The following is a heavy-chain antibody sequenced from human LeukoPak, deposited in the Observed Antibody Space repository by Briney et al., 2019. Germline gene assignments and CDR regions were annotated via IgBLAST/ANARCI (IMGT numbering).Heavy chain of an antibody. J-gene: IGHJ4*02. V-gene: IGHV3-21*01. CDR3: ARAPRIWFGELYYFDY. D-gene: IGHD3-10*01. CDR1: GFTFSSYS. CDR2: ISSSSSYI. Sequence: KPGGSLRLSCAASGFTFSSYSVNWVRQAPGKGLEWVSSISSSSSYIYYADSVKGRFTISRDNAKNSLYLQMNSLRAEDTAVYYCARAPRIWFGELYYFDYWGQGTLVTVSS.